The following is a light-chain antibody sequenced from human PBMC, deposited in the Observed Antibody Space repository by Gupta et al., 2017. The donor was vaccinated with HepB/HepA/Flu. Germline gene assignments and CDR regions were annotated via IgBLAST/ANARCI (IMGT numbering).Light chain of an antibody. V-gene: IGLV2-11*01. Sequence: QSALTQPRSVSGSPGQSVTISCTGTSSDVGGYNYVSWYQQHPGKAPKLMIYDVSKRPSGVPDRFSGSKSGKTAYLTISGLQAEDEADYYCCSYAGSSYGLGTGTKVTVL. J-gene: IGLJ1*01. CDR2: DVS. CDR1: SSDVGGYNY. CDR3: CSYAGSSYG.